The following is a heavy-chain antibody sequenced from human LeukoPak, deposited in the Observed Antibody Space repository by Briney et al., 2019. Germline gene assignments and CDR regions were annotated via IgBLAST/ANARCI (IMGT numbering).Heavy chain of an antibody. CDR2: IYHSGST. Sequence: SGTLSLTCTVSGGSISTNMWWSWVRQTPGKGLEWIGEIYHSGSTNYNPSLKSRVTISLDKSENQFSLKLSSVTAADTAVYYCARDSSIVGTTGAFDIWGQGTMVTVSS. CDR1: GGSISTNMW. CDR3: ARDSSIVGTTGAFDI. D-gene: IGHD1-26*01. J-gene: IGHJ3*02. V-gene: IGHV4-4*02.